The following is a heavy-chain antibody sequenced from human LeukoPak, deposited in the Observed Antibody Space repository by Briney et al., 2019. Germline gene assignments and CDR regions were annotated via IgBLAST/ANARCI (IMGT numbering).Heavy chain of an antibody. CDR1: GFTFDDYG. J-gene: IGHJ3*01. V-gene: IGHV3-20*04. D-gene: IGHD3-9*01. CDR2: INWNGGST. CDR3: ARRRYGEAFNV. Sequence: GGSLRLSCAASGFTFDDYGMNWVRQAPGKGLEWVSGINWNGGSTGYADSVKGRFTISRDNAKNSLYLQMSSLRAEDTALYYCARRRYGEAFNVWGQGTMVTVSS.